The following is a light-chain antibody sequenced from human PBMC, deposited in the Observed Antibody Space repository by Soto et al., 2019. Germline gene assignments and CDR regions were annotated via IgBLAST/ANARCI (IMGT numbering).Light chain of an antibody. V-gene: IGKV1-27*01. J-gene: IGKJ2*01. CDR2: AAS. CDR3: QNYKSAPNT. CDR1: QDISNY. Sequence: DIQMTQSPSSLSASVGDRVTITCRASQDISNYLAWYQQKPGKVPKLLIYAASTLQTGVQSRFSGSGSGTVFTLTINSLHPEDVATYYCQNYKSAPNTFGRGTRLEIK.